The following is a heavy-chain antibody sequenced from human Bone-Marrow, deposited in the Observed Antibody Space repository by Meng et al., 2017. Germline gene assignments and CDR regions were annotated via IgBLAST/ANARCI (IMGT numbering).Heavy chain of an antibody. D-gene: IGHD3-22*01. J-gene: IGHJ4*02. Sequence: SETLSLTCTASGGPISSGSYHWSWIRQPAGKGLEWIGRIYNSGSTNYNPSLKSRVTISVDTSKNHFSLKLSSVTAADTAVYYCAGTPHYYNSSGSDYWGQGTLVTVSS. CDR1: GGPISSGSYH. V-gene: IGHV4-61*02. CDR2: IYNSGST. CDR3: AGTPHYYNSSGSDY.